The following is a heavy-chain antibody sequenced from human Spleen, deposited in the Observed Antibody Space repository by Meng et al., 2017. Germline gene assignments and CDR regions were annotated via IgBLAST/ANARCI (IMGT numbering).Heavy chain of an antibody. D-gene: IGHD6-6*01. J-gene: IGHJ4*02. CDR1: GGSFSGYY. V-gene: IGHV4-34*01. Sequence: SETLSITCAVYGGSFSGYYWSWIRQPPGKGLEWIGEINHSGSTNYNPSLKSRVTISVDTSKNQFSPKLSSVTAADTAVYYCARGRSIAARDYWGQGTLVTVSS. CDR3: ARGRSIAARDY. CDR2: INHSGST.